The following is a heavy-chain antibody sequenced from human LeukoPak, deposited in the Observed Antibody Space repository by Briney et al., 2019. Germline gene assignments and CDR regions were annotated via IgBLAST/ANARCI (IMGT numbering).Heavy chain of an antibody. D-gene: IGHD1-26*01. CDR3: AREELLTGMDV. CDR2: ISSSGSTI. CDR1: GFTFSSYE. Sequence: PGGSLRLSCAASGFTFSSYEMNWGRQAPGEGLEWVSYISSSGSTIYYADSVWGRFTISRDNAKNSLYLQMNGLRAEDTAAYYGAREELLTGMDVWGQGTTVTVSS. V-gene: IGHV3-48*03. J-gene: IGHJ6*02.